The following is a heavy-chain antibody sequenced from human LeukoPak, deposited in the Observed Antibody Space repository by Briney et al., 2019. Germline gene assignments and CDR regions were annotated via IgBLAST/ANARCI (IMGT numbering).Heavy chain of an antibody. D-gene: IGHD2-2*01. CDR2: ISGSVSST. CDR1: GFTFSNYA. J-gene: IGHJ4*02. Sequence: GSQRLSCAASGFTFSNYAMTWVRQAPGKWLEWVSSISGSVSSTYYADSVKGPFTISRDNAKNSLYLQMNSLRAADTALYYCARDREYQLLSFLDYWGQGTLVTVSS. V-gene: IGHV3-23*01. CDR3: ARDREYQLLSFLDY.